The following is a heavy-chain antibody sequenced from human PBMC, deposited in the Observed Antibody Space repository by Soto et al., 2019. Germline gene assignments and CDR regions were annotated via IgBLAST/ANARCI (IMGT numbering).Heavy chain of an antibody. D-gene: IGHD2-21*02. CDR3: ARDILWGRGNSDRGVGY. CDR1: GFTFTDYY. J-gene: IGHJ4*02. CDR2: ISSSGSTI. V-gene: IGHV3-11*01. Sequence: QVQLVESGGGLVKPGGSLRLSCAASGFTFTDYYMSWIRQAPGKGLEWISYISSSGSTIYYADSVKGRFTISRDNAKNSLYLQMNSLRAEDTAVYYCARDILWGRGNSDRGVGYWGQGTLVTVSS.